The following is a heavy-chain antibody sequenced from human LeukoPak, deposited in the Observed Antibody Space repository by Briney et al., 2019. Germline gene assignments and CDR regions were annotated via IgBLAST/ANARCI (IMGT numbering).Heavy chain of an antibody. D-gene: IGHD5-18*01. V-gene: IGHV1-46*01. CDR1: GYTFTSYH. Sequence: ASVKVSCKASGYTFTSYHMHWVRQAPGQGLEWMGIINPSGGSTSYAQKFQGRVTMTRDTSTSTVYMELSSLRSEDTAVYYCARPLRGYSYGHTPPYYYYGMDVWGQGTTVTVSS. CDR3: ARPLRGYSYGHTPPYYYYGMDV. J-gene: IGHJ6*02. CDR2: INPSGGST.